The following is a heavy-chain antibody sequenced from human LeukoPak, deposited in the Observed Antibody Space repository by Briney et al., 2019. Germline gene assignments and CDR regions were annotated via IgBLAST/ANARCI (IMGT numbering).Heavy chain of an antibody. J-gene: IGHJ4*02. D-gene: IGHD2-21*02. CDR3: AKDLVVVTAIRYY. V-gene: IGHV3-23*01. CDR2: ISGSGGST. Sequence: PGGSLRLSCAASGFTFSSYSMSWVRQAPGKGLEWVSAISGSGGSTYYADSVKGRFTISRDNSKNTLYLQMNSLRAEDTAVYYCAKDLVVVTAIRYYWGQGSLVTVSS. CDR1: GFTFSSYS.